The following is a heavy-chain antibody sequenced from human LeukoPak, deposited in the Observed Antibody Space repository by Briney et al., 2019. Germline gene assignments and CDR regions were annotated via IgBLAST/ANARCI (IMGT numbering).Heavy chain of an antibody. J-gene: IGHJ3*01. Sequence: SETLSLTCAVYGGSFSDSNWWNWLRQSPGKGLEWIGKIYQSGSTNYNPSLKNRVTISVDKSKNQFSLNLNSVTAADTAVYYCARHPGTAMGIYALDVWGQGTMVTVSS. CDR1: GGSFSDSNW. CDR2: IYQSGST. V-gene: IGHV4-4*02. D-gene: IGHD5-18*01. CDR3: ARHPGTAMGIYALDV.